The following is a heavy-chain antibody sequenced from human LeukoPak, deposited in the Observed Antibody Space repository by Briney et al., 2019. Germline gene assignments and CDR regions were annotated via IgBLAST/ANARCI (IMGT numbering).Heavy chain of an antibody. CDR1: GFTFSDYE. D-gene: IGHD3-10*02. J-gene: IGHJ4*02. CDR2: ISTSGSTT. Sequence: SGGSLRLSCAASGFTFSDYEINWVRQAPGKGLEWISCISTSGSTTYYADSVKGRFTISRGNAKNSLFLQMNTLTAEDTAVYYCARGALHVFDYWGQGTPVTVSS. V-gene: IGHV3-48*03. CDR3: ARGALHVFDY.